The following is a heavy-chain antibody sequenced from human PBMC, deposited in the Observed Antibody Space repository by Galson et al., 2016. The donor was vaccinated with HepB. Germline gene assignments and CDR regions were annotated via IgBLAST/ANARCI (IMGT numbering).Heavy chain of an antibody. J-gene: IGHJ6*02. CDR2: IIPPFGTT. CDR3: AREPKRWITGTDAYSYYGMDV. Sequence: SVKVSCKASGGTFSSYAITWVRQAPGQGLEWMGGIIPPFGTTNYAQKFQGRVTITADESTSTAYMELSSLRSEDTAVYYCAREPKRWITGTDAYSYYGMDVWGQGTTVTVSS. CDR1: GGTFSSYA. V-gene: IGHV1-69*13. D-gene: IGHD1-20*01.